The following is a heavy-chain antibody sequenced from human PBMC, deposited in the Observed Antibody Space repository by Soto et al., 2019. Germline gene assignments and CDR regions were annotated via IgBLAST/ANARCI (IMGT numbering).Heavy chain of an antibody. Sequence: XXSLRLSCAASGFTFSSYGMHWVPQAPGKGLEWVAVISYDGSNKYYADSVKGRFTISRDNSKNTLYLQMNSLRAEDTAVYYCAKDHSNQDYYYYGMDVWGQGTTVTVSS. CDR1: GFTFSSYG. J-gene: IGHJ6*02. V-gene: IGHV3-30*18. CDR3: AKDHSNQDYYYYGMDV. CDR2: ISYDGSNK. D-gene: IGHD5-18*01.